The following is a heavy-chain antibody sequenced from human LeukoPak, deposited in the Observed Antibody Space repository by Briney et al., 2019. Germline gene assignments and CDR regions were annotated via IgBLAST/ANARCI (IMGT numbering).Heavy chain of an antibody. D-gene: IGHD2-8*02. Sequence: SGGSLRLSCSGSGFTFNTSGMPWVRQAPGKGLEWVALVSNDGNLKSYADSVKGRFTISRDNYKNTIYLQMDSLRVEDTAVYYCAKDRGNSGLEYWGQGTLVTVSS. CDR2: VSNDGNLK. CDR1: GFTFNTSG. J-gene: IGHJ4*02. CDR3: AKDRGNSGLEY. V-gene: IGHV3-30*18.